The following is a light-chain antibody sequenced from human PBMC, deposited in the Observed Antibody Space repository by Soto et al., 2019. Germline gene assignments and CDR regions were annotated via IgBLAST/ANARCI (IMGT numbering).Light chain of an antibody. CDR2: GAS. Sequence: EIVLTQSPGSLSLSPGEGATLFCRASQSVSSNFFAWYQQKPGQDPRLLINGASTRATGIPDRFSGSGSGTDFTLTISRLEPEDFAVYYCQQYASLVTFGQGTKVEIK. V-gene: IGKV3-20*01. CDR1: QSVSSNF. CDR3: QQYASLVT. J-gene: IGKJ1*01.